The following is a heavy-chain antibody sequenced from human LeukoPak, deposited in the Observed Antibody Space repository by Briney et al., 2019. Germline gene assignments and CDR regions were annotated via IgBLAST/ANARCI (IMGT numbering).Heavy chain of an antibody. V-gene: IGHV1-18*01. D-gene: IGHD3-9*01. Sequence: GASVKVSCKASGGSFRTYPISRVRQAPGQGLEWMGWISAYNGNTNYAQKLQGRVTMTTDTSTSTAYMELRSLRSDDTAVYYCAREGRYFDWSLKGAFDYWGQGTLVTVSS. CDR3: AREGRYFDWSLKGAFDY. J-gene: IGHJ4*02. CDR2: ISAYNGNT. CDR1: GGSFRTYP.